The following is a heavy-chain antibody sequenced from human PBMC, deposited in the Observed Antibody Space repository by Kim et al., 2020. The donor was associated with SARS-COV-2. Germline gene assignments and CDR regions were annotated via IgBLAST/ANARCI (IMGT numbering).Heavy chain of an antibody. Sequence: SETLSLTCAVSGGSISSGGYSWSWIRQPPGKGLEWIGYIYHSGSTYYNPSLKSRVTISVDRSKNQFSLKLSSVTAADTAVYYCARSITPPYFQHWGQGTL. CDR3: ARSITPPYFQH. CDR1: GGSISSGGYS. J-gene: IGHJ1*01. V-gene: IGHV4-30-2*01. CDR2: IYHSGST. D-gene: IGHD3-10*01.